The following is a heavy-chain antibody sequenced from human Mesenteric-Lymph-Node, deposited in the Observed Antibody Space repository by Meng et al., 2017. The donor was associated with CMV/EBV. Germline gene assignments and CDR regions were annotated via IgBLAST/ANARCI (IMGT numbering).Heavy chain of an antibody. CDR1: GFAFNSYW. D-gene: IGHD7-27*01. CDR2: IKQDGTEK. CDR3: ARHWAYAFDF. J-gene: IGHJ3*01. Sequence: GESLKISCAASGFAFNSYWMVWVRQSPGKGLEWVANIKQDGTEKDYVDSVKGRFIISRDNAKNSLYLQMNSLRAEDTGLYYCARHWAYAFDFWGQGTKVTVSS. V-gene: IGHV3-7*01.